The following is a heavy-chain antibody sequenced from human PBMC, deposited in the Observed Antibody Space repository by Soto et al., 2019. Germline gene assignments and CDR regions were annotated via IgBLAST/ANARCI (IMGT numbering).Heavy chain of an antibody. D-gene: IGHD6-19*01. CDR3: AKGAGSFHYDY. V-gene: IGHV3-23*01. J-gene: IGHJ4*02. Sequence: DVQLLESGGDLVQPGGSLRLSCAASGFTFSSYAMSWVRQAPGKGLEWVSAITSSGGTTFYADSVKGRFTISRDNSIKTTFLQMNSLRAGDTAVYFCAKGAGSFHYDYWGQGALVTVSS. CDR2: ITSSGGTT. CDR1: GFTFSSYA.